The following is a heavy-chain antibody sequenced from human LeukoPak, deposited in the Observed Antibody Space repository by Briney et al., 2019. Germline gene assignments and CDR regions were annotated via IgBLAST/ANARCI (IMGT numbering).Heavy chain of an antibody. J-gene: IGHJ4*02. Sequence: GGSLQISCQGSGYNFTSYWIGGGRQVPGKGREGMGIIYPGDSDTKYSPSFQGQVTISADKSISTAYLQWSSLKASDTAMYYCARQSSRLRHGDYWGQGTLVTVSS. CDR2: IYPGDSDT. D-gene: IGHD3-16*01. CDR3: ARQSSRLRHGDY. CDR1: GYNFTSYW. V-gene: IGHV5-51*01.